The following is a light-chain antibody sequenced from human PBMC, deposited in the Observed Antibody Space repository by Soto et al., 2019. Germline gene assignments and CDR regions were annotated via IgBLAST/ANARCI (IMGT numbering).Light chain of an antibody. J-gene: IGKJ3*01. Sequence: DIQMTQSPSSVSASVGDRVTITCRTSQGINNWLAWYHEKPGKAPKLLIYATSNLHGGVPSRFSGSGSGTDFTLTISSLQPEDFATYYCQQANSFPPTFGPGTKVDIK. CDR3: QQANSFPPT. CDR1: QGINNW. CDR2: ATS. V-gene: IGKV1-12*01.